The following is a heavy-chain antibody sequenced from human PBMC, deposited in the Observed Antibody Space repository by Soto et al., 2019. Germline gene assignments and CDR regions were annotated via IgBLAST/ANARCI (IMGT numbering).Heavy chain of an antibody. CDR3: ATVHNTSRSFDY. V-gene: IGHV3-23*01. Sequence: GGSLRLSCAASGFNFNIYAMTWVRQAPGTGLEWISTTGATGRTTYYADSVKGRFTVSRDNSKNTLDLQMSNLRAEHTAVYYCATVHNTSRSFDYWGQGTLVTVSS. CDR1: GFNFNIYA. J-gene: IGHJ4*02. D-gene: IGHD1-20*01. CDR2: TGATGRTT.